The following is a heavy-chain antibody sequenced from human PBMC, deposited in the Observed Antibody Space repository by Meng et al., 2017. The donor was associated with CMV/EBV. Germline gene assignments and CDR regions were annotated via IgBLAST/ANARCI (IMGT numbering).Heavy chain of an antibody. V-gene: IGHV4-34*01. CDR3: ARVWDSGWDY. CDR1: GGSFSGYY. D-gene: IGHD3-22*01. CDR2: INHSGST. J-gene: IGHJ4*02. Sequence: QVRLLQWGAGLLKPSEALSLTCAVYGGSFSGYYWSWIRQPPGKGLEWIGEINHSGSTNYNPSLKSRVTISVDTSKNQFSLKLSSVTAADTAVYYCARVWDSGWDYWGQGTLVTVSS.